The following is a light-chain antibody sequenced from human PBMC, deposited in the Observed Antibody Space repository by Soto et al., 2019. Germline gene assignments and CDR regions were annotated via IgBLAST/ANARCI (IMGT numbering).Light chain of an antibody. Sequence: QSVLTQPPSVSGAPGQGVTISCTGSSSNIGAGYDVHWYLQIPGTAPKLLIYDNTNRPSGVPDRFSGSKSGTSASLAITGLQAEDEADYYCQSYDNILRDLMFGGGTKVTVL. CDR3: QSYDNILRDLM. V-gene: IGLV1-40*01. CDR2: DNT. J-gene: IGLJ3*02. CDR1: SSNIGAGYD.